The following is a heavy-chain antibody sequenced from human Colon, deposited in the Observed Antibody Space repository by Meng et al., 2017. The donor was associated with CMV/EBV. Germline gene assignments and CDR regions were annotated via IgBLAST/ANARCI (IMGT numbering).Heavy chain of an antibody. D-gene: IGHD2/OR15-2a*01. CDR1: GFAFSRYY. Sequence: QVQPVEAGGEVKKPGASVKVSCKASGFAFSRYYMHWVRQAPGQGLEWMGVINPSGYTTIYAQKFQGRVTMTRDTSTSTVYMELRSLRSDDTAVYYCARDNSAEDLSWWFDPWGQGTLVTVSS. V-gene: IGHV1-46*01. CDR2: INPSGYTT. CDR3: ARDNSAEDLSWWFDP. J-gene: IGHJ5*02.